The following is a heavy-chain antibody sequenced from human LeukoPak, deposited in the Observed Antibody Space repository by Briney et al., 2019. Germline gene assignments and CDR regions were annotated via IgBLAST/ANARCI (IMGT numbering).Heavy chain of an antibody. D-gene: IGHD1-1*01. CDR1: GGSIRGYY. CDR2: IFYTGSA. CDR3: ARHTSQLAIGPGVDY. J-gene: IGHJ4*02. Sequence: SETLSLTCSVSGGSIRGYYWSWIRHPPQKGLERIGFIFYTGSATYNPSLKSRVTISVDSSKNQFSLKLSSVTATDTAVYYCARHTSQLAIGPGVDYWGQGTLVTVSS. V-gene: IGHV4-59*08.